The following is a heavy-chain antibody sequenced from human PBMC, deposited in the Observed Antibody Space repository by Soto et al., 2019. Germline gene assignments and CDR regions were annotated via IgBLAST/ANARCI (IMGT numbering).Heavy chain of an antibody. V-gene: IGHV1-2*04. Sequence: ASVKVSCKASGYTFTGYYMHWVRQAPGQGLEWMGWINPNSGGANYAQKFQGWVTMTRDTSISTAYMELSRLRSDDTAVYYCASSGQSYYYGMDVWGQGTTVTVSS. D-gene: IGHD6-25*01. CDR2: INPNSGGA. J-gene: IGHJ6*02. CDR3: ASSGQSYYYGMDV. CDR1: GYTFTGYY.